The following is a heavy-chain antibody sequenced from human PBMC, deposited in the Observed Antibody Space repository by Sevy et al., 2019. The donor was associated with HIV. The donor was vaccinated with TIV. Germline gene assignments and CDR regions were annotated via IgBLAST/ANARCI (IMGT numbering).Heavy chain of an antibody. CDR1: GFTFSSYG. V-gene: IGHV3-33*01. CDR3: ARQSHFDWSLYLDY. CDR2: IWFDGSEK. Sequence: GGSLRLSCAASGFTFSSYGMHWVRQAPGKGLEWVAVIWFDGSEKYYADSVKGRFTISRDNSKNALYLEMYSLRVEDTAVYYCARQSHFDWSLYLDYWGQRALVTVSS. D-gene: IGHD3-9*01. J-gene: IGHJ4*02.